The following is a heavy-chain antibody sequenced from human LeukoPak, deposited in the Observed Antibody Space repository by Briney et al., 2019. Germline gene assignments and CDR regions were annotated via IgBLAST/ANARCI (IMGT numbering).Heavy chain of an antibody. CDR2: IYYSGST. CDR1: GGSISSYY. D-gene: IGHD3-22*01. J-gene: IGHJ4*02. V-gene: IGHV4-59*01. CDR3: ATGGSGYYFYR. Sequence: SETLSLTCTVSGGSISSYYWSWIRQPPGKGLEWIGYIYYSGSTNYNPSLKSRVTISVDTSKNQFSLKLSSVTAADTAVYYCATGGSGYYFYRWGQGTLVTVSS.